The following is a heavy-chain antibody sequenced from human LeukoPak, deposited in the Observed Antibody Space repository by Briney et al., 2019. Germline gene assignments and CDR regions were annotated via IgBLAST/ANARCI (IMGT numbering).Heavy chain of an antibody. D-gene: IGHD3-10*01. CDR2: ISAYNGNT. CDR1: GYSFSSYG. V-gene: IGHV1-18*01. CDR3: ARATYYGSGSYRYYFDY. J-gene: IGHJ4*02. Sequence: GASVKVSCKASGYSFSSYGISWVRQAPGQGLEWMGWISAYNGNTNYAQKLQGRVTMTTDTSTSTAYMELRSLRSDDTAVYYCARATYYGSGSYRYYFDYWGQGTLVTVSS.